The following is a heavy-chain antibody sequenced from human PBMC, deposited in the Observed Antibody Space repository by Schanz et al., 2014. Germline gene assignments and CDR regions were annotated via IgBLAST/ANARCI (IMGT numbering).Heavy chain of an antibody. CDR3: ARDRRVFDRDDLYYFDS. J-gene: IGHJ4*02. V-gene: IGHV1-18*01. CDR2: ISVYNHNK. CDR1: GYIFINSG. D-gene: IGHD3-16*02. Sequence: QIQLVQSGPEVKKPGATVKVSCKAFGYIFINSGISWVRQAPGQGLEWMGWISVYNHNKEYDQKFQGRVTMTTDTSTSTAYMALTDLRSDDTAVYYCARDRRVFDRDDLYYFDSWGQGTLVTVSS.